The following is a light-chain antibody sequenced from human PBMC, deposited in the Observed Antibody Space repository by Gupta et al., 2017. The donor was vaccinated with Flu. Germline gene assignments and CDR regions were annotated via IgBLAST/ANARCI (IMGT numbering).Light chain of an antibody. Sequence: DILIIEPPLSLPVASGGSVSISCRSSQSLLHSMGYNYLDWFLQRPGQSPQRLIYLVSIRASGVPDRFSGGGSGTDVTLKISRVEAEDVGVYYCMEALQIPYIFGQGTRLEIK. CDR2: LVS. CDR1: QSLLHSMGYNY. CDR3: MEALQIPYI. J-gene: IGKJ2*01. V-gene: IGKV2-28*01.